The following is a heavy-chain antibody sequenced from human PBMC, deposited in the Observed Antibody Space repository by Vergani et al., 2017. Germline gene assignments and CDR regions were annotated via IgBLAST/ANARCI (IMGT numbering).Heavy chain of an antibody. V-gene: IGHV4-34*01. Sequence: QVQLQQWGAGLLKPSETLSLTCAVYGGSFSGYYWSWIRQPPGKGLEWIGEINHSGSTNYNPSLKSRVTISVDTSKNQFSLKLSSVTAADTAVYYCARVIEKYYAXGSYYNRYYYGMDVWGQGTTVTVSS. D-gene: IGHD3-10*01. CDR1: GGSFSGYY. CDR2: INHSGST. CDR3: ARVIEKYYAXGSYYNRYYYGMDV. J-gene: IGHJ6*02.